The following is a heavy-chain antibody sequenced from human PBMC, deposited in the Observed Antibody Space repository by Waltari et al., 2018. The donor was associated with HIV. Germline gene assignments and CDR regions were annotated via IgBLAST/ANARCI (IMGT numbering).Heavy chain of an antibody. CDR1: GYTFTSYG. CDR3: ARGIPSSSGWSVSDY. J-gene: IGHJ4*02. D-gene: IGHD6-19*01. V-gene: IGHV1-18*01. CDR2: ISAYNGNT. Sequence: QVQLVQSGAEVQKPGASVTVSCKASGYTFTSYGISWLRQAPGQGLEWMGWISAYNGNTHYAQKLQGRVTMTTDTSTSTAYMELRSLRSDDTAVYYCARGIPSSSGWSVSDYWGQGTLVTVSS.